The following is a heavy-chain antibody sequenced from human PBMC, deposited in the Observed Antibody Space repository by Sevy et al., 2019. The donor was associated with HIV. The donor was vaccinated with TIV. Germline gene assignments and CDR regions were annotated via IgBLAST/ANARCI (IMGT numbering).Heavy chain of an antibody. V-gene: IGHV3-30*02. CDR2: IRFDGSDK. CDR3: AKDLESYSSSWPYCFDY. J-gene: IGHJ4*02. CDR1: GSIFSLYG. Sequence: GGFLRLSCGASGSIFSLYGMHWVRQAPGKGLEWVAFIRFDGSDKYYADSVKGRFTISRDNSKNTLYLQMNSLRPEDTALYYCAKDLESYSSSWPYCFDYWGQGTLVTVSS. D-gene: IGHD6-13*01.